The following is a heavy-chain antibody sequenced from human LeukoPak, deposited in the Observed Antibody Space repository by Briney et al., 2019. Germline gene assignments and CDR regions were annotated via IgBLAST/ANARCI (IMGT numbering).Heavy chain of an antibody. Sequence: GGSLRLSCVASGFTVSSNYMSWVRQAPGEGLGWLSVFYSGGSTYYAVSVNGRFTMSRDNSKNTLYLQMNGLRVEDTAVYYCARVSPFDYWGQGTQVTVSS. CDR1: GFTVSSNY. CDR2: FYSGGST. V-gene: IGHV3-66*01. J-gene: IGHJ4*02. CDR3: ARVSPFDY.